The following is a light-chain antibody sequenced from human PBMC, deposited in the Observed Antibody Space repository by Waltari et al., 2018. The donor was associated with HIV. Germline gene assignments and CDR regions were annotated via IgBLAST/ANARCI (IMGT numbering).Light chain of an antibody. Sequence: DMQMTQSPSSLSASVGDRVTITCRASQSISKYFNWYQQKPGKAPTLLIYAASSLQGGVPSRFSGSGSGTDFTLTISSLQPEDFATYYCQQSYSTPRTFGQGTKVEIK. CDR2: AAS. CDR3: QQSYSTPRT. J-gene: IGKJ1*01. V-gene: IGKV1-39*01. CDR1: QSISKY.